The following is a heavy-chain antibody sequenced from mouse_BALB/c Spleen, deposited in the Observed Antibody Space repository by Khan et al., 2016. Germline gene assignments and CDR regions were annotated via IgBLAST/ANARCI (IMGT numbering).Heavy chain of an antibody. D-gene: IGHD2-2*01. CDR3: TNGYEAWFTY. Sequence: QVRLQQSGAELVRPGASVKLSCKALGYTFTDYEMHWVRQTPVHGLEWIGGFHPGSGGTAYNQRFKGKATLTDDKSSSTAYMELSSLTSEGSAVXFCTNGYEAWFTYWGQGTLVTVSA. CDR2: FHPGSGGT. CDR1: GYTFTDYE. J-gene: IGHJ3*01. V-gene: IGHV1-15*01.